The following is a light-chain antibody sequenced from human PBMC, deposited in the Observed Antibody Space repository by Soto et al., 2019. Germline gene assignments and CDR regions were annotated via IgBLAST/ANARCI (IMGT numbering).Light chain of an antibody. CDR1: QSISNW. V-gene: IGKV1-5*03. CDR3: QHCNASWT. CDR2: KAS. J-gene: IGKJ1*01. Sequence: IEVTQSPYTLSASVGDRDTITFRASQSISNWLAWYQQKPGKAPNLLIYKASSLESGVPSRFSGSGSGTEFTLSISGLQPDDFATYFCQHCNASWTFGQGTKVDIK.